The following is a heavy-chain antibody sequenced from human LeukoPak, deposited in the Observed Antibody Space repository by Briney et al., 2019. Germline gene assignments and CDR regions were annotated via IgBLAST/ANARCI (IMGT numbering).Heavy chain of an antibody. CDR3: AGDLGHGCSGGSCYPRVDV. V-gene: IGHV4-38-2*02. D-gene: IGHD2-15*01. CDR1: GYSISRGYY. Sequence: SETLSLTCTVSGYSISRGYYWGWIRQPPGKGLEWIGSIYHSGSTYYNPSLKSRVTLSVDTSKNQFSLKLTSVTAADTAVYYCAGDLGHGCSGGSCYPRVDVWGQGTTVTVSS. J-gene: IGHJ6*02. CDR2: IYHSGST.